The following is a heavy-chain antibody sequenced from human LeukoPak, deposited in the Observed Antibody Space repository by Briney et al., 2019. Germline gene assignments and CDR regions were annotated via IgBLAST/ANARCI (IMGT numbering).Heavy chain of an antibody. CDR2: INNDGSTT. V-gene: IGHV3-74*01. D-gene: IGHD3-10*01. Sequence: GGSLRLSCAASGFTFSEAWMHWVRQAPGKGLVWVSRINNDGSTTRYADSVKGRFTISRDNAKNTLYLQMNSLRAEDTAVYYCXRVXGPGMNEYFHLWGQGTLVTVSS. CDR3: XRVXGPGMNEYFHL. CDR1: GFTFSEAW. J-gene: IGHJ1*01.